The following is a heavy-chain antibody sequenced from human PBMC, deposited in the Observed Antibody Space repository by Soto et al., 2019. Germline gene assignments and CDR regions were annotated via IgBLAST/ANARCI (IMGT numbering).Heavy chain of an antibody. D-gene: IGHD2-15*01. CDR2: IYPGDSDT. V-gene: IGHV5-51*01. J-gene: IGHJ5*02. Sequence: HGESLNLSCKGSGYICTSCWIGWGRRIRGNGLEWMGIIYPGDSDTRYSPSFQGQVTISADKSISTAYLQWSSLKASDTAMYYCARRGYCGGGSCHDWFAPWGQGTLVTVSS. CDR1: GYICTSCW. CDR3: ARRGYCGGGSCHDWFAP.